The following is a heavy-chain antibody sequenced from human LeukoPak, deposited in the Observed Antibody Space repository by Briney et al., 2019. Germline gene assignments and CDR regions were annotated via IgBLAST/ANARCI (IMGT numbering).Heavy chain of an antibody. CDR3: AREGVEMATTIFDY. Sequence: PSQTLSLTCTVSGGSISSGGYYWSWIRQHPGKGLEWIGYIYYSGSTYYNPSLKSRVTISVDTSKNQFSLKLSSVTAADTAVYYCAREGVEMATTIFDYWGRGTLVTVSS. CDR1: GGSISSGGYY. CDR2: IYYSGST. D-gene: IGHD5-24*01. J-gene: IGHJ4*02. V-gene: IGHV4-31*03.